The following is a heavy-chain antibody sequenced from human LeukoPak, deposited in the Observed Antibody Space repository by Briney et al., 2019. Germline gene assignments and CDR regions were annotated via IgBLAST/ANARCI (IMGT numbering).Heavy chain of an antibody. J-gene: IGHJ4*02. CDR1: GFTFSSYS. V-gene: IGHV3-21*01. D-gene: IGHD6-19*01. CDR3: TRDSGRFRLDY. CDR2: ISGSSSYI. Sequence: GGSLRLSCAASGFTFSSYSMNWVRQAPGKGLEWVSSISGSSSYIYYADSVKGRFTISRDNAKNSLYLQMNSLRAEDTAVYYCTRDSGRFRLDYWGQGILVTVSS.